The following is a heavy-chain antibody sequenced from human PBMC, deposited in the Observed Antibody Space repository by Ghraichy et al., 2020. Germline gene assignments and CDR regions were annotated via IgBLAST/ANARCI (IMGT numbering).Heavy chain of an antibody. CDR2: IYPGDSDT. V-gene: IGHV5-51*01. CDR1: GYSFTSYW. CDR3: ARHPDGGNPYNWFDP. Sequence: GESLNISCKGSGYSFTSYWIGWVRQMPGKGLEWMGIIYPGDSDTRYSPSFQGQVTISADKSISTAYLQWSSLKASDTAMYYCARHPDGGNPYNWFDPWGQGTLVTVSS. D-gene: IGHD4-23*01. J-gene: IGHJ5*02.